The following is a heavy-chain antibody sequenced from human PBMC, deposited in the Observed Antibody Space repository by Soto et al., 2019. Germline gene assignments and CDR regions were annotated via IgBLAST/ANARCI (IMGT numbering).Heavy chain of an antibody. V-gene: IGHV3-23*01. D-gene: IGHD3-3*01. CDR3: AKDLSVTTYYGMDV. CDR1: GFTFGSYA. Sequence: GGSLRLSCAASGFTFGSYAMSWVRQAPGKGLEWVSAISGSGGSTYYADSVKGRFTISRDNSKNTLYLQMNSLRAEDTAVYYCAKDLSVTTYYGMDVWGQGTTVTVSS. CDR2: ISGSGGST. J-gene: IGHJ6*02.